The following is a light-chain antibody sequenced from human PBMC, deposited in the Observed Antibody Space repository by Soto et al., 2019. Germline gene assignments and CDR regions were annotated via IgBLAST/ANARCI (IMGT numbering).Light chain of an antibody. Sequence: EIVLPQSPGTLSLSPGASATLSCRSSQSVSSSYLAWCQQKPGQAPRLLIYGASSRATGIPDRFSGSGSGTDFTLTISRLEPEEFAVYYCQQYNNWPRTVGQGTKVDIK. V-gene: IGKV3-20*01. CDR3: QQYNNWPRT. CDR2: GAS. CDR1: QSVSSSY. J-gene: IGKJ1*01.